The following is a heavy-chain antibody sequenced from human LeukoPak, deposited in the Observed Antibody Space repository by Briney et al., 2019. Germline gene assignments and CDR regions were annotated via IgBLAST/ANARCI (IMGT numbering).Heavy chain of an antibody. D-gene: IGHD5-18*01. J-gene: IGHJ6*04. CDR3: ARDPRGYSYSLDYYYGMDV. CDR1: GDSVSSNSAA. CDR2: TYYRSKWYN. Sequence: SQTLSLTCAISGDSVSSNSAAWNWIRQSPSRGLEWLGRTYYRSKWYNDYAVSVKSRITINPDTSKNQFSLQLNSVTPEDTAVYYCARDPRGYSYSLDYYYGMDVWGKGTTVTVSS. V-gene: IGHV6-1*01.